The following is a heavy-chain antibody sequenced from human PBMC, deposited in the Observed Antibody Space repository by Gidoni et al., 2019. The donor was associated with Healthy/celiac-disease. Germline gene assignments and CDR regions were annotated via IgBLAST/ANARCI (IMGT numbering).Heavy chain of an antibody. D-gene: IGHD5-18*01. CDR3: ARVGIDSGGGYSYGLSYYYYGMDV. CDR2: ILPIFGTA. J-gene: IGHJ6*02. CDR1: GGTFSSYA. Sequence: QVQLVQSGAEVKKPGSSVKVSCKASGGTFSSYAISWVRQAPGQGLAWMGGILPIFGTANYAQKFQGRVTITADESTSTAYMELSSLRSEDTAVYYCARVGIDSGGGYSYGLSYYYYGMDVWGQGTTVTVSS. V-gene: IGHV1-69*01.